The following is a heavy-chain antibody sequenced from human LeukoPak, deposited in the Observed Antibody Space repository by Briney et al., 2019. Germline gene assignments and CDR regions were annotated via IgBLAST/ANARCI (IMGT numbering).Heavy chain of an antibody. CDR1: GFTFSNYG. CDR3: ARPVVLGAYLRGAYYFDS. Sequence: GRSLRLSCAASGFTFSNYGMHWVRQAPGKGLEWVAVITYDGSDKYHADSVKGRFTISRDNSKNTLYLLMNSLRVEDTAVYYCARPVVLGAYLRGAYYFDSWGQGTLVTVS. CDR2: ITYDGSDK. V-gene: IGHV3-33*01. D-gene: IGHD3-16*01. J-gene: IGHJ4*02.